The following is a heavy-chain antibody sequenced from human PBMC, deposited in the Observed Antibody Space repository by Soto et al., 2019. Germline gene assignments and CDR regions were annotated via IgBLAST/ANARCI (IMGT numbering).Heavy chain of an antibody. V-gene: IGHV3-49*04. CDR3: PSQYYDFWSGFRSD. CDR1: GFTFGDYA. D-gene: IGHD3-3*01. Sequence: GGSLRLSCTASGFTFGDYAMSWVRQAPGKGLEWVGFIRSKAYGGTTEYAASVKGRFTISRDDSKSIAYLQVNSLKTEDTAVYYCPSQYYDFWSGFRSDWGQGALVTVSS. J-gene: IGHJ4*02. CDR2: IRSKAYGGTT.